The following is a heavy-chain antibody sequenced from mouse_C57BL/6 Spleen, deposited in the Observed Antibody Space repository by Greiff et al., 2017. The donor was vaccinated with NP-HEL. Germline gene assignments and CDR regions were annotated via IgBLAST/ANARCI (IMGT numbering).Heavy chain of an antibody. D-gene: IGHD2-1*01. V-gene: IGHV1-63*01. Sequence: QVQLQQSGAELVRPGTSVKMSCKASGYTFTNYWIGWAKQRPGHGLEWIGDIYPGGGYTNYNEKFKGKATLTADKSSSTAYMQFSSLTSEDSVIYYCARWSIYYGNYEAWFAYWGQGTLVTVSA. J-gene: IGHJ3*01. CDR3: ARWSIYYGNYEAWFAY. CDR1: GYTFTNYW. CDR2: IYPGGGYT.